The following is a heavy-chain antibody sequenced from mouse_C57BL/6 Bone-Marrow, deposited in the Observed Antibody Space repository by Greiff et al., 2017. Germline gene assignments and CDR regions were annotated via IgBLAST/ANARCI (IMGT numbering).Heavy chain of an antibody. CDR1: GFTFSSYA. CDR3: ARDKGYSNYDY. J-gene: IGHJ2*01. V-gene: IGHV5-4*01. D-gene: IGHD2-5*01. Sequence: EVQVVESGGGLVKPGGSLKLSCAASGFTFSSYAMSWVRQTPEKRLEWVATISDGGSYTYYPDNVKGRFTISRDNAKNNLYLQMSHLKSEDTAMYYCARDKGYSNYDYGGQGTTLTVSS. CDR2: ISDGGSYT.